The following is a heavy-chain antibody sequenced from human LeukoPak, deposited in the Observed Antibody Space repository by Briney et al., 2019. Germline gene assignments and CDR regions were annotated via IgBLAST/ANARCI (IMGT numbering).Heavy chain of an antibody. J-gene: IGHJ4*02. D-gene: IGHD3-16*01. CDR1: GFTFSSYS. Sequence: PGGSLRLSCAASGFTFSSYSMNWVRQAPGKGLEWVSSISSCSSIIYYADSVKGRFTISRDNAKNSLYLQMNSLRAEDTAVYYCARDLFDDYSLDYWGQGTLVTVSS. V-gene: IGHV3-21*01. CDR2: ISSCSSII. CDR3: ARDLFDDYSLDY.